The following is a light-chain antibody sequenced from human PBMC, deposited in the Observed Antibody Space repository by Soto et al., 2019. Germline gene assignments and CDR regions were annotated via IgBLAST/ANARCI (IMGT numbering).Light chain of an antibody. CDR2: GNS. V-gene: IGLV1-40*01. CDR1: SSNIGAGYD. J-gene: IGLJ1*01. CDR3: QSYDSSFYV. Sequence: QSVLTQPPSVSGAPGQRVTISCTGSSSNIGAGYDVHWYQQLPGTAPKLLIYGNSNRPSGVPDRFSGSKSGTSASLAITGLQAEDVADYYCQSYDSSFYVFGTGTKVTVL.